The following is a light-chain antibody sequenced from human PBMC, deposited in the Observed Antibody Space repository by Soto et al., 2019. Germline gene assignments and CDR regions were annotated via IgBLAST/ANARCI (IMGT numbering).Light chain of an antibody. CDR1: QSVSSSY. CDR3: QQYGSSTWT. J-gene: IGKJ1*01. Sequence: EIVLTQSPGTLSLSPGERATLSCRPSQSVSSSYLAWYQQKPGQAPRLLIYGASSRATGIPDTFSGSGSGTDFTLTISRLEPEDFAVYYCQQYGSSTWTFGQGTKVEI. V-gene: IGKV3-20*01. CDR2: GAS.